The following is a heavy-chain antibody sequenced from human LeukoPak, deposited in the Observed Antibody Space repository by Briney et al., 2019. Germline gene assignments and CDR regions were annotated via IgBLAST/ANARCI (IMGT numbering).Heavy chain of an antibody. CDR1: GESFSGYY. J-gene: IGHJ4*02. CDR3: ARGQSNFWSGYPPHFDY. V-gene: IGHV4-34*01. D-gene: IGHD3-3*01. CDR2: INHSGST. Sequence: SQTLSLTCAVYGESFSGYYWSWILQPPGKGLEWIGEINHSGSTNYNPSLKSRVTISVDTSKNQFSLKLSSVTAADTAVYYCARGQSNFWSGYPPHFDYWGQGTLVTVSS.